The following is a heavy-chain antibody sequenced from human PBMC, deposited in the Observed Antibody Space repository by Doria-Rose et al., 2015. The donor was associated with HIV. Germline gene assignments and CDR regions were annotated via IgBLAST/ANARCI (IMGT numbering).Heavy chain of an antibody. V-gene: IGHV3-7*05. CDR2: IKEDGSEK. D-gene: IGHD3-16*01. J-gene: IGHJ4*02. Sequence: LSCTVSGLTFSRFWMSWVRQAPGKGLEWVANIKEDGSEKKYVDSMKGRFTISRDNAKNSVYLQMNSLRAEDTAVYYCTGETYYFDYWGQGSLVIVSS. CDR3: TGETYYFDY. CDR1: GLTFSRFW.